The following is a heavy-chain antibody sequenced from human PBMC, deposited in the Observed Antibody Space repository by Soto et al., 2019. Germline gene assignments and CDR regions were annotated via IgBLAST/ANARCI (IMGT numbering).Heavy chain of an antibody. V-gene: IGHV3-21*01. J-gene: IGHJ4*02. Sequence: GGSLRLSCAASGFTFSSYSMHWVRQAPGKGLEWVSSISSSSSYIYYADSVKGRFTISRDNAKNSLYLQMNSLRAEDTAVYYCARADGRYCSGGSCYSGADYWGQGTLVTV. CDR1: GFTFSSYS. CDR2: ISSSSSYI. D-gene: IGHD2-15*01. CDR3: ARADGRYCSGGSCYSGADY.